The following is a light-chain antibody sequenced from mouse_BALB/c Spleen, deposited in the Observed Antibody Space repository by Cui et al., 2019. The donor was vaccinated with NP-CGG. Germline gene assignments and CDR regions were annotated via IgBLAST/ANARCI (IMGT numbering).Light chain of an antibody. J-gene: IGLJ1*01. CDR3: ALWYSNHWV. CDR1: TRAVTTSNY. CDR2: GTN. V-gene: IGLV1*01. Sequence: QAVVTQESVLTTSPGETVTLTCRSSTRAVTTSNYANWVQEKPDHLFTGLIGGTNNRAPGVPARFSGSLIGDKAARTITGAQTEDEAIYFCALWYSNHWVFGGGTKLTVL.